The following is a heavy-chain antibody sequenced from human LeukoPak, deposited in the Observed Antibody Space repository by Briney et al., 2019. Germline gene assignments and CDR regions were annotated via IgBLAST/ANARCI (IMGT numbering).Heavy chain of an antibody. V-gene: IGHV3-66*02. D-gene: IGHD3-22*01. Sequence: AGGSLRLSCAASGFTVSSNYMSWVRQAPGKGLEWVSVIYSGGSTYYADSVKGRFTISRDNSKNTLYLQMNSLRAEDTAVYYCASGDYYDSSGYYETFDYWGQGTLVTVSS. J-gene: IGHJ4*02. CDR3: ASGDYYDSSGYYETFDY. CDR2: IYSGGST. CDR1: GFTVSSNY.